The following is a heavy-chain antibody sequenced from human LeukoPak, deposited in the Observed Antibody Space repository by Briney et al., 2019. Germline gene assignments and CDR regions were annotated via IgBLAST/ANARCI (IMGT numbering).Heavy chain of an antibody. J-gene: IGHJ3*02. CDR1: GFTFSSYS. CDR2: ISSSSSYI. D-gene: IGHD6-13*01. Sequence: GGSLRLSCAASGFTFSSYSMNWVRQAPGKGLEWVSSISSSSSYIYYADSVKGRFTISRDNAKNSLYLQMNSLRAEDTAVYYCARVLRSSWSLDAFDIWGQGTMVTVSS. CDR3: ARVLRSSWSLDAFDI. V-gene: IGHV3-21*01.